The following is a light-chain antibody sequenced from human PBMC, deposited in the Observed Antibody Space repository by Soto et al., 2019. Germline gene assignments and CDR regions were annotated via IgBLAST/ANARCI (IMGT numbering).Light chain of an antibody. Sequence: LSQSPGTLSLSTGESATLSCRASQTVSITYLTWYQQKPGQAPRLLIFGASKRATGIPDRFSGSGSGRDFTLTISGLEPEDFAVYYCQQYGSSPLISFAQSTRLAIK. CDR3: QQYGSSPLIS. CDR1: QTVSITY. V-gene: IGKV3-20*01. CDR2: GAS. J-gene: IGKJ5*01.